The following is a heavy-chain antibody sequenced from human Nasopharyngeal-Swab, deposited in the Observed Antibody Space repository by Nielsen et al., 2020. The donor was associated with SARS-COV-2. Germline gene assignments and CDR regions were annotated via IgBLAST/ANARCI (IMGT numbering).Heavy chain of an antibody. CDR1: GDSVSSSSAA. V-gene: IGHV6-1*01. D-gene: IGHD4-17*01. J-gene: IGHJ6*03. CDR3: ARARGAYGDYYYYYYTDV. CDR2: TYYRSKWYN. Sequence: SQTLSLTCAIPGDSVSSSSAAWNWIRQSPSRGLEWLGRTYYRSKWYNDYAVSVKSRITINPDTSKNQFSLHLNSVTPEETAVYYCARARGAYGDYYYYYYTDVWGKGTTVTVSS.